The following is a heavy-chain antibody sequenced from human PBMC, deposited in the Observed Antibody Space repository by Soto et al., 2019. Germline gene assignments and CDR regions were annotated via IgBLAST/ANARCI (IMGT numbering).Heavy chain of an antibody. D-gene: IGHD3-10*01. J-gene: IGHJ6*02. CDR2: IYYRGST. V-gene: IGHV4-31*03. CDR3: ATRTAYYYGSGSLGGMDV. Sequence: QVQLQESGPGLVKPSQTLSLTCTVSGGSISSGSYYWSWIRQLPGKGLEWIGYIYYRGSTYYNPSLKSRLTISVDASKNQFPLKLHSVTAADTAVYYCATRTAYYYGSGSLGGMDVWGQGTTVTVSS. CDR1: GGSISSGSYY.